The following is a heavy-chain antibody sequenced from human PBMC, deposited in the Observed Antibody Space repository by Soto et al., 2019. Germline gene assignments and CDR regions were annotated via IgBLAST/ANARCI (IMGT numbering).Heavy chain of an antibody. D-gene: IGHD2-2*01. J-gene: IGHJ3*02. V-gene: IGHV4-59*01. CDR2: IYYSGST. Sequence: SETLPLTCTVSGGSISSYYWIWIRQPPGKGLEWIGYIYYSGSTNYNPSLKSRVTISVDTSKNQFSLKLSSVTAADTAVYYCTSGPIVVVPAVHDAFDIWGQGTMLTVSS. CDR3: TSGPIVVVPAVHDAFDI. CDR1: GGSISSYY.